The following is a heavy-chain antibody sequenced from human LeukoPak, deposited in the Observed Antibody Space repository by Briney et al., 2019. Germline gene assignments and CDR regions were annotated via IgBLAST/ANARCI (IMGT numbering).Heavy chain of an antibody. Sequence: GGSLRLSCAASGFTFSGYWMSWVRQAPGKGLEWVANINLDGSVRHYVDSARGRFTISSDNAKNSLYLQMNSLRAEDTALYYCATSDDSSGSDWGQGTLVSVSS. CDR1: GFTFSGYW. D-gene: IGHD3-22*01. CDR2: INLDGSVR. V-gene: IGHV3-7*01. CDR3: ATSDDSSGSD. J-gene: IGHJ4*02.